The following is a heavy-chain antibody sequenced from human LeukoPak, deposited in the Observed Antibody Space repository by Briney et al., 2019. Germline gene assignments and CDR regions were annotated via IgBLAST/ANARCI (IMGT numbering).Heavy chain of an antibody. V-gene: IGHV1-69*04. Sequence: SVKVSCKASGYTFTSYDINWVRQATGQGLEWMGRIIPILGIANYAQKFQGRVTITADKSTSTAYMELSSLRSEDTAVYYCARDGYDSSGREYYFDYWGQGTLVTVSS. CDR1: GYTFTSYD. CDR2: IIPILGIA. CDR3: ARDGYDSSGREYYFDY. D-gene: IGHD3-22*01. J-gene: IGHJ4*02.